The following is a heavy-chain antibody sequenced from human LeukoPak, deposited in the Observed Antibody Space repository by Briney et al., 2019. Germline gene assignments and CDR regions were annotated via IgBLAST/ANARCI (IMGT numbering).Heavy chain of an antibody. J-gene: IGHJ4*02. Sequence: SETLSLTCAVYGGSFSGYYWSWIRQPPGKGLEWIGEINHSGSTNYNPSLKSPVTISVDTSKNQFSLKLSSVTAADTAVYYCAARGIAAAPGNYWGQGTLVTVSS. V-gene: IGHV4-34*01. D-gene: IGHD6-13*01. CDR3: AARGIAAAPGNY. CDR2: INHSGST. CDR1: GGSFSGYY.